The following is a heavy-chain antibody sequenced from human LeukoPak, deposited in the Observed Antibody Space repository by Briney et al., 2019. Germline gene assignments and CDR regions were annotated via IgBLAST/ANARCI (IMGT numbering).Heavy chain of an antibody. J-gene: IGHJ6*02. CDR1: GFTFSSYS. D-gene: IGHD3-3*01. Sequence: SGGSLRLSCAASGFTFSSYSMNWVRQAPGKGLEWVSYISSSSSTIYYADSVKGRFTISRDNAKSSLYLQMNSLRAEDTAVYYCARASAHYDFWSGYGYYGMDVWGQGTTVTVSS. CDR3: ARASAHYDFWSGYGYYGMDV. CDR2: ISSSSSTI. V-gene: IGHV3-48*01.